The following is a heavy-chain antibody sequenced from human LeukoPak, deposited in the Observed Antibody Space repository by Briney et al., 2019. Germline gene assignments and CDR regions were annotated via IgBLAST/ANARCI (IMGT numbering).Heavy chain of an antibody. Sequence: GGSLRLSCAASGFTFSSHSMNWVRQAPGKGLEWVSYISSSSNARYYADSVKGRFTISRDDARNSLYLQMNSLRAEDTAVYYCARMSGSRLPGYWGQGALVTVSS. CDR3: ARMSGSRLPGY. V-gene: IGHV3-48*01. CDR1: GFTFSSHS. D-gene: IGHD3-3*01. CDR2: ISSSSNAR. J-gene: IGHJ4*02.